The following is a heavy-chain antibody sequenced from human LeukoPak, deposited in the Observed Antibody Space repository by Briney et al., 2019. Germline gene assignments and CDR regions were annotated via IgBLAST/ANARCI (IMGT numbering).Heavy chain of an antibody. CDR1: GYTFTSYY. J-gene: IGHJ4*02. CDR2: INPSGGST. V-gene: IGHV1-46*01. CDR3: ASHGDYTDFDY. D-gene: IGHD4-17*01. Sequence: ASVKVSCKASGYTFTSYYMHWVRQAPGHGLEWMRIINPSGGSTSYAQKFQGRVTMTRDTSTSTVYMELSSLRSEDTAVYYCASHGDYTDFDYWGQGTLVTVSS.